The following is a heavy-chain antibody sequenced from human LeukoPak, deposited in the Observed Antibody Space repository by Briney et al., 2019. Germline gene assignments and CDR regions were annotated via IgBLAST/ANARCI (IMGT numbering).Heavy chain of an antibody. V-gene: IGHV4-4*07. J-gene: IGHJ4*02. CDR2: IYTSGST. CDR3: ARENSGSYREFDY. D-gene: IGHD1-26*01. Sequence: SENLSRTCTGSGGSISSYYWSWIRQPAGNGLEWIGRIYTSGSTNYNASLKSRASMSVDTSKNQFSLKLSSVTAADTAVFYCARENSGSYREFDYWGQGTLVTVSS. CDR1: GGSISSYY.